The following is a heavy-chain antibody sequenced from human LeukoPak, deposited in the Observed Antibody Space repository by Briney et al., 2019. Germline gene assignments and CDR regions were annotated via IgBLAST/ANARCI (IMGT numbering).Heavy chain of an antibody. D-gene: IGHD3-3*01. J-gene: IGHJ4*02. CDR1: GGSFSGYY. CDR2: INHSGST. Sequence: SETLSLTCAVYGGSFSGYYWSWIRQPPGKGLEWLGEINHSGSTNYNPSLKSRVTISVDTSKNQFSLKLSSVTAADTAVYYCARGSQRITIFGVVTIIGGSFDYWGQGTLVTVSS. CDR3: ARGSQRITIFGVVTIIGGSFDY. V-gene: IGHV4-34*01.